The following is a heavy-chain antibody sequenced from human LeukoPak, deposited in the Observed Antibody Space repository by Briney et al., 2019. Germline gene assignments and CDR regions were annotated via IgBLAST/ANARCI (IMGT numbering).Heavy chain of an antibody. V-gene: IGHV4-38-2*02. Sequence: PSETLSLTCTVSGYSISRGYYWGWIRQPPGKGLEWIGSIYHSGSTYYNPSLKSRVTISVDTSKNQFSLKLSSVTAADTAVYYCARTTEGGYTYGYFYYYYMDVWGKGTTVTISS. D-gene: IGHD5-18*01. CDR3: ARTTEGGYTYGYFYYYYMDV. J-gene: IGHJ6*03. CDR2: IYHSGST. CDR1: GYSISRGYY.